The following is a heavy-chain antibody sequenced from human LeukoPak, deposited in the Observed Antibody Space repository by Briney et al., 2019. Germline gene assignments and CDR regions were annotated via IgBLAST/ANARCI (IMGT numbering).Heavy chain of an antibody. J-gene: IGHJ6*04. Sequence: GGSLRLSCAASGFTFSSYWMHWVRQAPGKGLVWVSRINSDGSSTTYADSVKGRFTVSRDNAKNTVYLQMNSLRAEDTAVYYCARIWFGNKMDVWGKGTTVTISS. CDR2: INSDGSST. D-gene: IGHD3-10*01. CDR3: ARIWFGNKMDV. CDR1: GFTFSSYW. V-gene: IGHV3-74*01.